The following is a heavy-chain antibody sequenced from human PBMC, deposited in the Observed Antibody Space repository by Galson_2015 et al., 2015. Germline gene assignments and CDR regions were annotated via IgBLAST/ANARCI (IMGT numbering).Heavy chain of an antibody. J-gene: IGHJ4*02. CDR1: GFTFSSYW. D-gene: IGHD6-19*01. Sequence: SLRLSCAASGFTFSSYWMHWVRQAPGKGLVWVSRINSDGSSTSYADSVKGRFTISRDNAKNTLYLQMNSLRAEDTAVYYCARASPGSSGWYQNWGQGTLVTVSS. V-gene: IGHV3-74*01. CDR2: INSDGSST. CDR3: ARASPGSSGWYQN.